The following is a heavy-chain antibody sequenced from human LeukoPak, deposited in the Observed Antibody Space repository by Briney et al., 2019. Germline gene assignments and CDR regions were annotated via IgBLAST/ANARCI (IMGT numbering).Heavy chain of an antibody. CDR2: ISYIVST. Sequence: SETLSLTCDVSADSFSSYSWTWIRQAPGKGLEWIGYISYIVSTNYNPPLKSPIPLSKATSKNQFPLKRRSVTAADRAVGYCARVLVAATNGFDIGGQGTMVSVSS. V-gene: IGHV4-59*01. J-gene: IGHJ3*02. D-gene: IGHD2-8*01. CDR1: ADSFSSYS. CDR3: ARVLVAATNGFDI.